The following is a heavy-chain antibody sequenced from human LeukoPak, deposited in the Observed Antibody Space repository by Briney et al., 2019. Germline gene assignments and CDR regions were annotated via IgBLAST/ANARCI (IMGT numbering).Heavy chain of an antibody. CDR2: ICPGDSDT. D-gene: IGHD4-17*01. CDR3: ARLRADYGDYVSAFDI. CDR1: GYSFTSYW. V-gene: IGHV5-51*01. Sequence: GESLKISCKGSGYSFTSYWIGWVRQIPGKGLEWMGIICPGDSDTRYSPSFQGQVTISADKSISTAYLQWSSLKASDTAMYYCARLRADYGDYVSAFDIWGQGTMVTVSS. J-gene: IGHJ3*02.